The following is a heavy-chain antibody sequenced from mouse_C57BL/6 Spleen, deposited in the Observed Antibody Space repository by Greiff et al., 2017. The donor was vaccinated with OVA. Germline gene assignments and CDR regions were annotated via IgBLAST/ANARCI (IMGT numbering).Heavy chain of an antibody. CDR1: GYTFTEYT. D-gene: IGHD2-4*01. J-gene: IGHJ3*01. CDR2: FYPGSGSI. V-gene: IGHV1-62-2*01. Sequence: QVHVKQSGAELVKPGASVKLSCKASGYTFTEYTIHWVKQRSGQGLEWIGWFYPGSGSIKYNEKFKDKATLTADKSSSTVYMELSRLTSEDSAVYFCARHEGYYDYDGWFAYWGQGTLVTVSA. CDR3: ARHEGYYDYDGWFAY.